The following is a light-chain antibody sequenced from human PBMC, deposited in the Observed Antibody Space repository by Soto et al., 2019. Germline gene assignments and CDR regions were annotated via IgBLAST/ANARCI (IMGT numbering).Light chain of an antibody. CDR2: GDT. CDR1: SSNIGAGYD. CDR3: QSFASSLSGWL. V-gene: IGLV1-40*01. J-gene: IGLJ3*02. Sequence: QSVLTQPPSVSGAPGQRVIISCTGSSSNIGAGYDVHWYQQLPGTAPKLLISGDTNRPSGVPDRFSGSKSGTSASLSITGLRAEDEADYYCQSFASSLSGWLFGGGTKLTVL.